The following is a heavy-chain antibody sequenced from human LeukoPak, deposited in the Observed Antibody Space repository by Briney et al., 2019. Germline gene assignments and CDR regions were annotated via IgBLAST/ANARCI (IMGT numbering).Heavy chain of an antibody. Sequence: GRSLRLSCAASGFTFSSYGMHWVRQAPGKGLEWVAVIWYDGSNKYYADSVKGRFTISRDNSKNTLYLQMNSLRAEDTAVYYCAKPKGYSGSYYDYWGQGTLVTVSS. V-gene: IGHV3-33*06. J-gene: IGHJ4*02. CDR3: AKPKGYSGSYYDY. CDR1: GFTFSSYG. CDR2: IWYDGSNK. D-gene: IGHD1-26*01.